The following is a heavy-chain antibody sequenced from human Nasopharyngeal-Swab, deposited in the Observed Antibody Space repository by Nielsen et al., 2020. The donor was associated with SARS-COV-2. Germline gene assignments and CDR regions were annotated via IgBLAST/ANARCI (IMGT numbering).Heavy chain of an antibody. V-gene: IGHV1-24*01. D-gene: IGHD2-15*01. J-gene: IGHJ6*02. CDR2: FDPRDGQT. Sequence: ASVKVSCKVSGDTLTELSMHWVRQAPGKGLEWMGGFDPRDGQTVYAQKFQGRVTMTEDTSTDTAYMELSGLTSDDTAMYYCATDRRWNYYYGMEVWGQGTTVTVSS. CDR3: ATDRRWNYYYGMEV. CDR1: GDTLTELS.